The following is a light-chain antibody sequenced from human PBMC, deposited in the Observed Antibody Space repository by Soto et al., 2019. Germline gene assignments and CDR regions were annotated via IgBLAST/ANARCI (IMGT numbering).Light chain of an antibody. CDR3: QQYHNSWT. V-gene: IGKV3-20*01. CDR1: QTVSSY. Sequence: EIVLTQSPGTLSLSPGERATLSCRASQTVSSYLAWYQQKPGQAPRLLIYGASSRATGIPDRFSGSGSGTDFTLTISRLEPEDFAVYYCQQYHNSWTFGQGTKVEIK. CDR2: GAS. J-gene: IGKJ1*01.